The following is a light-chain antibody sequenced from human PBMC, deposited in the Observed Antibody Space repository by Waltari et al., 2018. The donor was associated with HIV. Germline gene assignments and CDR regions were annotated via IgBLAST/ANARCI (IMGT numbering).Light chain of an antibody. J-gene: IGKJ5*01. Sequence: DIVMTQSPLSLPVTLGEPASISFRSSQSLLQSNGYNYVDWYLQKPGQSPQPLIYLGSVCASGVDDRFSGSGSATDCTLKISRVEAEDVGIYCCMEPLQGTFGQGTRLEIK. CDR1: QSLLQSNGYNY. CDR2: LGS. CDR3: MEPLQGT. V-gene: IGKV2-28*01.